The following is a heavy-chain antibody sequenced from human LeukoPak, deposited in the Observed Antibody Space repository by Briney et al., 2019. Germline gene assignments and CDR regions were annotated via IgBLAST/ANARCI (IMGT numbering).Heavy chain of an antibody. CDR1: GGTFSSYA. D-gene: IGHD4-23*01. V-gene: IGHV1-69*13. CDR3: ARLGGNSAMGFDY. Sequence: SVKVSCKASGGTFSSYAISWVRQAPGQGLEWMGGIIPIFGTANYAQKFQGRVTITADESTSTAYTELSSLRSEDTAVYYCARLGGNSAMGFDYWGQGTLVTVSS. CDR2: IIPIFGTA. J-gene: IGHJ4*02.